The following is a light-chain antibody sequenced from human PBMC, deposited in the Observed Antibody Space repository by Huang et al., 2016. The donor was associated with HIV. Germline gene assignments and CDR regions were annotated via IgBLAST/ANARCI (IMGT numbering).Light chain of an antibody. CDR1: EDIGNY. V-gene: IGKV1-16*02. Sequence: DIQMTQSPSSLTASVGDRITITCRASEDIGNYLAWFQQKPGKAPKSLIYAASSLHSGVPSKFSGSGSGTDFTLTISSLQPEYIATYYCQQYDRNPLTFGGGTRVEIK. CDR2: AAS. CDR3: QQYDRNPLT. J-gene: IGKJ4*01.